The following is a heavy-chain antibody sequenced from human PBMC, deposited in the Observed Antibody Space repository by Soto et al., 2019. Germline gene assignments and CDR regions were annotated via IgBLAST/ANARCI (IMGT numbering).Heavy chain of an antibody. Sequence: GGSLRLSCTASGFNFSRFWTHWVRQVPGRGLVWVSHINSDGSRTSYADSVKGRVTISRDNAKNTLYLQMNSLRAEDTAVYYCARDLSSCSSARCYSFYYGMDLWGQGTTVTVSS. D-gene: IGHD2-2*01. CDR3: ARDLSSCSSARCYSFYYGMDL. CDR1: GFNFSRFW. V-gene: IGHV3-74*01. CDR2: INSDGSRT. J-gene: IGHJ6*02.